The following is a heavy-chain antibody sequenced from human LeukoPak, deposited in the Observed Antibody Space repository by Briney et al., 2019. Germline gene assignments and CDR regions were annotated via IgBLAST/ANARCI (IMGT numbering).Heavy chain of an antibody. CDR2: ISSSGGST. J-gene: IGHJ5*02. Sequence: GGSPRLSCAASGLTFSSYAMSWVRQAPGKGLEWVSVISSSGGSTYYADSVKDRFTISRDNSKNTLYLQMNSLTAEDTAVYYCVKGEAAAGTSSWFDPWGQGTLVSVSS. D-gene: IGHD6-13*01. V-gene: IGHV3-23*01. CDR1: GLTFSSYA. CDR3: VKGEAAAGTSSWFDP.